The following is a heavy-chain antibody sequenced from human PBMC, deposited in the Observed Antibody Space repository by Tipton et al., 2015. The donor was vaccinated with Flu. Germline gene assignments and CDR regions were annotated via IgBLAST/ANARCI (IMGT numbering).Heavy chain of an antibody. CDR3: ARAVYGAFDAFDI. J-gene: IGHJ3*02. Sequence: TLSLTCTVSRGSINSYYWSWIRQAPGKGLEWIGYLHYSGSTTYNPSLKSRVTIAEGTSMNQFSLRLTSVTAADTAVYYCARAVYGAFDAFDIWGRGTMVTVSS. V-gene: IGHV4-59*01. CDR2: LHYSGST. CDR1: RGSINSYY. D-gene: IGHD4/OR15-4a*01.